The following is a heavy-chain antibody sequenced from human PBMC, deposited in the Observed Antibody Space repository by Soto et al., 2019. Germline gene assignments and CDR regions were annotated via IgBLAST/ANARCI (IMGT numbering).Heavy chain of an antibody. D-gene: IGHD2-21*02. J-gene: IGHJ6*03. CDR2: IYYSGST. CDR3: ARDSGGDPKNYYYYYYMDV. CDR1: GGSISSYY. V-gene: IGHV4-59*01. Sequence: QVQLQESGPGLVTPSETLSLTCTVSGGSISSYYWSWIRQPPGKGLEWIGYIYYSGSTNYNPSLKSRVTISVDTSKNQFSLKLSSVTAADTAVYYCARDSGGDPKNYYYYYYMDVWGKGTTVTVSS.